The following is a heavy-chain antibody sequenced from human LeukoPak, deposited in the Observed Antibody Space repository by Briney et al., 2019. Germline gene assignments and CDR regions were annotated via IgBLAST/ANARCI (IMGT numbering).Heavy chain of an antibody. V-gene: IGHV1-69*04. CDR3: ASEDSSSSRGFDY. J-gene: IGHJ4*02. Sequence: ASVTVSCKASGGTFSSYAISWVRQAPGQGLEGMGRIIPILGIANYAQKFQGRVTITADKSTSTAYMELSSLRSEDTAVYYCASEDSSSSRGFDYWGQGTLVTVSS. CDR1: GGTFSSYA. CDR2: IIPILGIA. D-gene: IGHD6-6*01.